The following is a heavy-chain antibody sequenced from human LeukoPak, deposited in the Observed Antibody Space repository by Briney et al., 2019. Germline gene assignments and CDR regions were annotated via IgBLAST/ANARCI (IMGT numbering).Heavy chain of an antibody. CDR2: IYHSGST. V-gene: IGHV4-30-2*01. D-gene: IGHD3-3*01. CDR3: ARVSPDSDYDFWSGPTPLSAFDI. Sequence: PSETLSLTCTVSGGSISSSSYYWSRIRQPPGKGLEWIGYIYHSGSTYYNPSLKSRVTISVDRSKNQFSLKLSSVTAADTAVYYCARVSPDSDYDFWSGPTPLSAFDIWGQGTMVTVSS. J-gene: IGHJ3*02. CDR1: GGSISSSSYY.